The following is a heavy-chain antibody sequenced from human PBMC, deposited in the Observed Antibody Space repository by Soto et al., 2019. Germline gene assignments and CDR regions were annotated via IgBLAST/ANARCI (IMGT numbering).Heavy chain of an antibody. CDR2: INAGNGNT. V-gene: IGHV1-3*01. Sequence: ASVKVSCEASGYTFTSYAIHWVRQAPGQRLEWMGWINAGNGNTKYSQKFQGRVTITRDTSASTAYMELSSLRSEDTAVYYCARAPSSSSRLGYFDYWGQGTLVTVSS. J-gene: IGHJ4*02. CDR1: GYTFTSYA. CDR3: ARAPSSSSRLGYFDY. D-gene: IGHD6-6*01.